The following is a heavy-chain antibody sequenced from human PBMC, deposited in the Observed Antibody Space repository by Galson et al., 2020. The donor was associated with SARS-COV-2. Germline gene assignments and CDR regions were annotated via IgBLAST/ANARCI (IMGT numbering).Heavy chain of an antibody. J-gene: IGHJ4*02. CDR1: GGSFSGYY. V-gene: IGHV4-34*01. CDR2: INHSGST. D-gene: IGHD5-18*01. Sequence: SETLSLTCAVYGGSFSGYYWSWIRQPPGKGLEWIGEINHSGSTNYNPSLKSRVTISVDTSKNQFSLKLSSVTAADTAVYYCARGFGLSVDTAMVIQFGVIAGGLDYWGQGTLVTVSS. CDR3: ARGFGLSVDTAMVIQFGVIAGGLDY.